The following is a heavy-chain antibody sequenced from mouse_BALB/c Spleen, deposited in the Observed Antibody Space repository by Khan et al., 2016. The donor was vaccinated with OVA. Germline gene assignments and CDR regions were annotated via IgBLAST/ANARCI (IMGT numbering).Heavy chain of an antibody. Sequence: VQLQQSGPELMKPGASVKISCKASGYSFTSYYIHWVIQSHGKSLEWIGYIDTFSGDTTYNQKLKGRATLTVDNSSSTAYIHLSNLTSEDSAVYYCTRDGYVAWFTYWGQGTLVTVSA. V-gene: IGHV1-31*01. CDR2: IDTFSGDT. CDR1: GYSFTSYY. D-gene: IGHD2-2*01. J-gene: IGHJ3*01. CDR3: TRDGYVAWFTY.